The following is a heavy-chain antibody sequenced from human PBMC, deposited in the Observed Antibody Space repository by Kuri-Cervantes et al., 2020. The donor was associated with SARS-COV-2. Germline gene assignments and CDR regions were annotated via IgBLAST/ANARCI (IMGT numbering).Heavy chain of an antibody. D-gene: IGHD6-19*01. V-gene: IGHV3-15*01. Sequence: GESLKISCEVSGFLFSASAIHWVRQASGKGLEWVGRFKSKGAGGTTVYAAPVQGRFTFSRDDSRNTLYLQMNSLKTEDTGVYYCATGSTSGWYRRDFDFWGLGTLVTVSS. J-gene: IGHJ4*02. CDR3: ATGSTSGWYRRDFDF. CDR1: GFLFSASA. CDR2: FKSKGAGGTT.